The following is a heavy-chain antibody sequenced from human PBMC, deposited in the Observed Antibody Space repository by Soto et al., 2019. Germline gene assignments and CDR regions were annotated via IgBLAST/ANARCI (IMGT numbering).Heavy chain of an antibody. CDR2: INQDGGEK. CDR3: ARDQRWRRDTFIVKDAFDF. V-gene: IGHV3-7*01. J-gene: IGHJ3*01. D-gene: IGHD2-15*01. CDR1: GFTFSNYW. Sequence: GGSLRLSCAASGFTFSNYWMSWVRQAPGKGLEWVANINQDGGEKYHVDSVKGRFTISRDNAENSLYLQMNSLRAEDTAVYYCARDQRWRRDTFIVKDAFDFWGQGTMVTVSS.